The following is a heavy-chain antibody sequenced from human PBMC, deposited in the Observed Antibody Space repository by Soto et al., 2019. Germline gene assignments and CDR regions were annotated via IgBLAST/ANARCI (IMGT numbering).Heavy chain of an antibody. D-gene: IGHD4-4*01. Sequence: SLTCSVSGFXISSGNYWGWIRKPPGKGLEWIGYIYYSGSTNYNPSLKSRVTISVDTSKNQFSLKLSSVTAADTAVYYCARGNPKYYYYGMDVWGQGTTVTVSS. CDR3: ARGNPKYYYYGMDV. V-gene: IGHV4-61*01. CDR2: IYYSGST. J-gene: IGHJ6*02. CDR1: GFXISSGNY.